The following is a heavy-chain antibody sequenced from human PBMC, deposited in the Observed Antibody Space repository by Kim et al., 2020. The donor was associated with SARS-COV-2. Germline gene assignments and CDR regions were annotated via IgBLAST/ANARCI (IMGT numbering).Heavy chain of an antibody. CDR2: INYSGSI. D-gene: IGHD3-16*01. Sequence: SETLSLTCSVSGGSINSNNFFWAWIRQPPGRGLEWIGNINYSGSIFYNPSLKGRVTLSVDTSKNQFSLKVTPVTAADTALYYCARQPRRYGGLYFWSDLWGQGTLVTVSS. V-gene: IGHV4-39*01. CDR3: ARQPRRYGGLYFWSDL. J-gene: IGHJ5*02. CDR1: GGSINSNNFF.